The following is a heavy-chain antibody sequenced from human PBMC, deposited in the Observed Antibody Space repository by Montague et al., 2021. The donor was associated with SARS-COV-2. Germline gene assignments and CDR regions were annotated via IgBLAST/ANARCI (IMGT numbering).Heavy chain of an antibody. CDR1: GGSISSGSYY. CDR2: IYTSGSA. J-gene: IGHJ6*02. CDR3: ARDRERYDASDYSGVYYYYGMDV. V-gene: IGHV4-61*02. Sequence: TLSLPFPFSGGSISSGSYYWTWIRQPAGKGLEWIERIYTSGSANYNASLKSRVTISLDTSKNQFSLKLSSVTAADTAVYYCARDRERYDASDYSGVYYYYGMDVWGQGTTVTVSS. D-gene: IGHD3-22*01.